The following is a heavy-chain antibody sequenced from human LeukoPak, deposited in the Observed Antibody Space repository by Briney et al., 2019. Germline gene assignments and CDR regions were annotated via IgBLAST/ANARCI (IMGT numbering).Heavy chain of an antibody. J-gene: IGHJ4*02. D-gene: IGHD3-9*01. CDR1: GGSISISSYY. CDR3: ARQHTQYDILTGYSPSYFDY. V-gene: IGHV4-39*01. CDR2: IYYSGST. Sequence: SETLSLTCTVSGGSISISSYYWGWIRQPPGKGLEWIGSIYYSGSTYYNPSLKSRVTISVDTSKNQFSLKLSSVTAADTAVYYCARQHTQYDILTGYSPSYFDYWGQGTLVTVSS.